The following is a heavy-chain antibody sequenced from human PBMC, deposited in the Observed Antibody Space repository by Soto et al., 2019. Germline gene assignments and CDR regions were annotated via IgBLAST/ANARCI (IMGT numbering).Heavy chain of an antibody. V-gene: IGHV3-23*01. CDR2: ITGSGDNT. CDR3: EKDPNGDYFGAFEF. J-gene: IGHJ3*01. CDR1: GFTFSSYA. D-gene: IGHD4-17*01. Sequence: EVQMLESGGGLVQPGGSLRLSCAASGFTFSSYALTWVRQAPGKGLEWVSSITGSGDNTRYTDSVKGRLSISRDNAKNTHCLQMKSLGAYDTAIYCCEKDPNGDYFGAFEFWGQGTMVTVSS.